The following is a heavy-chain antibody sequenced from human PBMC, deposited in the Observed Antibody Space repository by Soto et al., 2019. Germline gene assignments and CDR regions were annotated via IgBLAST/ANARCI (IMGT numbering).Heavy chain of an antibody. CDR1: GFTFSSYW. J-gene: IGHJ1*01. D-gene: IGHD4-17*01. CDR2: IKQDGSEK. Sequence: GGSLRLSCAASGFTFSSYWMSWVRQAPGKGLEWVANIKQDGSEKYYVDSVKGRFTISRDNAKNSLYLQMNSPRAEDTAVYYCASGNDYGDYEYFQHWGQGTLVTVSS. V-gene: IGHV3-7*01. CDR3: ASGNDYGDYEYFQH.